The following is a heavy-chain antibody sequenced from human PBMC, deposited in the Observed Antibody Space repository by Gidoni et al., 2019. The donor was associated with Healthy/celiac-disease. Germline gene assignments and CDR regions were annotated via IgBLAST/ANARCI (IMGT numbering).Heavy chain of an antibody. D-gene: IGHD3-9*01. CDR1: GGSISSYY. J-gene: IGHJ6*02. V-gene: IGHV4-59*01. CDR2: IYYSGST. Sequence: QVQLQESGPGLVKPSETLSLTCTVSGGSISSYYWSWIRQPPGKGLEWIGYIYYSGSTNYNPSLKSRVTISVDTSKNQFSLKLSSVTAADTAVYYCARVPYDILTGRPYYYYGMDVWGQGTTVTVSS. CDR3: ARVPYDILTGRPYYYYGMDV.